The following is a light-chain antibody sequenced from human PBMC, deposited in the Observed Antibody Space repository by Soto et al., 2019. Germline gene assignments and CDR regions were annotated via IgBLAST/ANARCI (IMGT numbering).Light chain of an antibody. J-gene: IGLJ1*01. CDR2: EVS. CDR3: NSYTSTNTYT. Sequence: QFGLTQPPSVSGCPGQSVTISCTGTSIDVGSYNRVSWYQQPPGTAPKLMIYEVSNRPSGVPDRFSGSKSGNTASLTISGLQAEDEADYYCNSYTSTNTYTFGTGTKVTVL. CDR1: SIDVGSYNR. V-gene: IGLV2-18*02.